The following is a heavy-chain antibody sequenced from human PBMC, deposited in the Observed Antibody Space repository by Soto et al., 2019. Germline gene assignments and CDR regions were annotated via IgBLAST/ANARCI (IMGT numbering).Heavy chain of an antibody. Sequence: SETLSLTCAVSGGSISSSGYSWSWIRQPPGKGLEWIRYIYHSGSTYYNPSLKSRATISVDRSKNQFSLKLSSVTAADTAVYYCAGGQQLVRNYWGQGTLVTVSS. CDR2: IYHSGST. D-gene: IGHD6-13*01. J-gene: IGHJ4*02. CDR1: GGSISSSGYS. CDR3: AGGQQLVRNY. V-gene: IGHV4-30-2*01.